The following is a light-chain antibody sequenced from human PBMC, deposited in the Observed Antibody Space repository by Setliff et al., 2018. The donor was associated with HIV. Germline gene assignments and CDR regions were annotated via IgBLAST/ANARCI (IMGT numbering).Light chain of an antibody. CDR1: SSNIGVNV. CDR2: DNY. J-gene: IGLJ1*01. Sequence: QSVLTQPPSASATPGQRVIISCSGGSSNIGVNVVNWYQHLPGTSPKLLIHDNYQRPSGVPDRFSGSKSGSSGSLASSGLQSEDEADYYCAVWDNGLKGYVFGTGTKVTVL. CDR3: AVWDNGLKGYV. V-gene: IGLV1-44*01.